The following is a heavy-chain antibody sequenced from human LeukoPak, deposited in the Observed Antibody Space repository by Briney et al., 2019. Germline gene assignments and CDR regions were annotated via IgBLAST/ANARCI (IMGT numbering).Heavy chain of an antibody. Sequence: SVKVSCKASGGTFSSYAISWVRQAPGQGLEWMGGIIPIFGTANYAQKFQGRVTITADESTSTAYTELSSLRSEDTAVYYCARTWSSGGYGMDVWGQGTTVTVSS. CDR2: IIPIFGTA. V-gene: IGHV1-69*13. CDR1: GGTFSSYA. D-gene: IGHD2-15*01. CDR3: ARTWSSGGYGMDV. J-gene: IGHJ6*02.